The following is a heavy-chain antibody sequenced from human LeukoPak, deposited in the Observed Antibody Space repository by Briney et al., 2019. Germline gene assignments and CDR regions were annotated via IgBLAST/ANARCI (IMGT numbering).Heavy chain of an antibody. D-gene: IGHD3-3*01. CDR1: GFSFDDYA. J-gene: IGHJ4*02. Sequence: GRSLRLSCAASGFSFDDYAIHWVRQGPGKGLEWVAGISWKSGSIGYADSVKGRFNISRDDAKNSLFLQMNSLRVEDTALYYCAKGGNKYYDFWIEYWGQGTLVTVSS. CDR2: ISWKSGSI. CDR3: AKGGNKYYDFWIEY. V-gene: IGHV3-9*01.